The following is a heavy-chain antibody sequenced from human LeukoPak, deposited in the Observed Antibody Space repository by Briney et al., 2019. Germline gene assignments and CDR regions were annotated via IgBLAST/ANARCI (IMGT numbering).Heavy chain of an antibody. CDR2: IKEDGSER. V-gene: IGHV3-7*03. CDR1: AFIFSGHW. CDR3: ARGDGDYVGYCYYYYGMDV. J-gene: IGHJ6*02. D-gene: IGHD4-17*01. Sequence: GGSLRLSCEGSAFIFSGHWMNWVRQTPGKGLEWVASIKEDGSERQYVDSVKGRFSISRDNTKGSLFLQLNSLRAEDTAVYYCARGDGDYVGYCYYYYGMDVWGQGTTVTVSS.